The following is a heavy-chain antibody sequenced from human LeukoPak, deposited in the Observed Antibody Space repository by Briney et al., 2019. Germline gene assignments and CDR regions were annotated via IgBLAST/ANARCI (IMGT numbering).Heavy chain of an antibody. CDR1: GGSISSSSYY. Sequence: SETLSLTCTVSGGSISSSSYYWGWIRQPPGKGLEWIGSIYYSGSTNYNPSLKSRVTISVDTSKNQFSLKLSSVTAADTAVYYCARRRSYYGSGRPIPYYFDYWGQGTLVTVSS. D-gene: IGHD3-10*01. CDR3: ARRRSYYGSGRPIPYYFDY. CDR2: IYYSGST. V-gene: IGHV4-39*07. J-gene: IGHJ4*02.